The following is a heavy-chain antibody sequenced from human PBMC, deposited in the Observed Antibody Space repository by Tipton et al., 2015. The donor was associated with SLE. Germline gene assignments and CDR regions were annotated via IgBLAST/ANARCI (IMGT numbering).Heavy chain of an antibody. CDR2: ISYGGSNK. D-gene: IGHD2-2*01. CDR3: ARDGVVVVPAARGWFDP. CDR1: GFTFSSYA. Sequence: SLRLSCAASGFTFSSYAMHWVRQAPGKGLEWVAVISYGGSNKYYADSVKGRFTISRDNSKNTLYLQMNSLRAEDTAVYYCARDGVVVVPAARGWFDPWGQGTLVTVSS. J-gene: IGHJ5*02. V-gene: IGHV3-30*04.